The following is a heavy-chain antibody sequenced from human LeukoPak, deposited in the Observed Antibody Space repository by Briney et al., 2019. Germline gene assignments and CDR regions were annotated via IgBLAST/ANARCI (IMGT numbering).Heavy chain of an antibody. Sequence: ASVKVSCKASGYTFSNYGISWVRQAPGQGLEWMGWISAYNGNTNYAQKLQGRVTMTTDTSTSTAYMELRSLRSDDTAVYYCARGIAARPDPNYYYYYMDVWGKGTTVTVSS. V-gene: IGHV1-18*01. CDR1: GYTFSNYG. CDR2: ISAYNGNT. J-gene: IGHJ6*03. CDR3: ARGIAARPDPNYYYYYMDV. D-gene: IGHD6-6*01.